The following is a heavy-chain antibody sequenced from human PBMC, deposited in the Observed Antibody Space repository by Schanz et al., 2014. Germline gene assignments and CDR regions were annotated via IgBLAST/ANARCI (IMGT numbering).Heavy chain of an antibody. D-gene: IGHD1-1*01. V-gene: IGHV4-31*03. CDR1: GGSVSSGRYY. Sequence: QVQLQESGPGLVKPSQTLSLSCTVSGGSVSSGRYYWSWIRQHPGKGLEWIGFISYSGSTYYNPSLKSRVTIALDTSKNQFSLPLTSLTAADTAVYYCARDTTWRLDLWGRGTLVTVSS. CDR2: ISYSGST. CDR3: ARDTTWRLDL. J-gene: IGHJ2*01.